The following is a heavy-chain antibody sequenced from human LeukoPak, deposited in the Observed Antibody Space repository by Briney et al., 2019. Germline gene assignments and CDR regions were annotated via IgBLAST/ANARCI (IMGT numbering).Heavy chain of an antibody. V-gene: IGHV1-69*13. CDR2: IIPIFGTA. CDR1: GGTFSSYA. Sequence: SVKVSYKASGGTFSSYAISWVRQAPGQGLEWMGGIIPIFGTANYAQKFQGRVTITADESTSTAYMELSSLRSEDTAVYYCARDRIVGATYAFDIWGQGTMVTVSS. D-gene: IGHD1-26*01. J-gene: IGHJ3*02. CDR3: ARDRIVGATYAFDI.